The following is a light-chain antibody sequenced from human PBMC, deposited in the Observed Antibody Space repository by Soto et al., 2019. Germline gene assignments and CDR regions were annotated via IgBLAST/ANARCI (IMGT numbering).Light chain of an antibody. V-gene: IGLV2-23*01. J-gene: IGLJ3*02. Sequence: QSALTQPASVSGSPGQSITVSCTGTSSDVGAYNLVSWYQQHPGKAPRLIIYEGIKRPSGISHRFSGSKSDNTASLTISGLRAEDEAHYHCCSYAGSRTFVFGGGTKVTVL. CDR3: CSYAGSRTFV. CDR2: EGI. CDR1: SSDVGAYNL.